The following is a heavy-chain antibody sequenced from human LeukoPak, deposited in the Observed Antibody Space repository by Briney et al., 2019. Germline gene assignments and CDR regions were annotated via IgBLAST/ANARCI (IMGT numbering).Heavy chain of an antibody. V-gene: IGHV3-30*02. Sequence: GGSLRLSCAASNFTFGSYGMNWVRHVPGKGLEWVAYISYDGSDKYYTDSVKGRFTISRDNAKNTLYLQMNSLGAEDTAVYYCAKEMGHSPHSSGTYWSDGGVGLDYWGQGTLVTVSS. CDR2: ISYDGSDK. CDR3: AKEMGHSPHSSGTYWSDGGVGLDY. D-gene: IGHD3-10*01. J-gene: IGHJ4*02. CDR1: NFTFGSYG.